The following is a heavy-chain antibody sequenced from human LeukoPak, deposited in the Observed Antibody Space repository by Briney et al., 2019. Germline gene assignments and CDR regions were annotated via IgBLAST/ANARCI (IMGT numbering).Heavy chain of an antibody. D-gene: IGHD3-10*01. CDR1: GYTFTSYD. Sequence: GASVKVSCTASGYTFTSYDINWVRQATGQGLEWMGWMNPNSGNTGYAQKFQGRVTMTRNTSISTAYMELSSLRSEDTAVYYCARRPGVTVLWFGELFLQDAFDIWGQGTMVTVSS. J-gene: IGHJ3*02. CDR2: MNPNSGNT. V-gene: IGHV1-8*01. CDR3: ARRPGVTVLWFGELFLQDAFDI.